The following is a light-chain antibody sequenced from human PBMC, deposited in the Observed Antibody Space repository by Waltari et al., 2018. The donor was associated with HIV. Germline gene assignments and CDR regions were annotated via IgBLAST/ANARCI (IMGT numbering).Light chain of an antibody. CDR1: RDDINNFAL. J-gene: IGLJ3*02. CDR2: GMP. Sequence: QPVLIHPASVSGSPGQSITTPGTGRRDDINNFALMSWYRQYPGKAPQLILHGMPRQPSRVSSRFSASRSANTASLTISVLQPEDEADYYCGSYTNTKTPVFGGGT. CDR3: GSYTNTKTPV. V-gene: IGLV2-14*02.